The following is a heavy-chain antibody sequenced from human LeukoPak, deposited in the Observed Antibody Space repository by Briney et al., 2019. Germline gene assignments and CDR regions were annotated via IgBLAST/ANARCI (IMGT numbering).Heavy chain of an antibody. Sequence: GGSLRLSCAASGFTFSSYAMSWVRQAPGKGLEWVSAISGSGGSTYYADSVKGRFTISRDNSKNTLYLQMNSLRVEDTDVYYCAKDGYCSGGSCYKGDYWGQGTLVTVSA. CDR3: AKDGYCSGGSCYKGDY. D-gene: IGHD2-15*01. CDR2: ISGSGGST. CDR1: GFTFSSYA. V-gene: IGHV3-23*01. J-gene: IGHJ4*02.